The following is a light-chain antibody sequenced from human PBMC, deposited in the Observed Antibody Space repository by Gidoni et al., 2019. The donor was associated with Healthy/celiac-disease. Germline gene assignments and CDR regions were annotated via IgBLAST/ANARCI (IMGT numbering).Light chain of an antibody. CDR3: QQSYSTPLT. J-gene: IGKJ4*01. Sequence: DSQLNQSPSSLSASVGDRVTITCRASQSISSYLNWYQQKPGKAPKLLIYAASSLQSGVPSRFSGSGSGTDFTLTIRSLQPEAFATYYCQQSYSTPLTFGGGTKVEIK. V-gene: IGKV1-39*01. CDR2: AAS. CDR1: QSISSY.